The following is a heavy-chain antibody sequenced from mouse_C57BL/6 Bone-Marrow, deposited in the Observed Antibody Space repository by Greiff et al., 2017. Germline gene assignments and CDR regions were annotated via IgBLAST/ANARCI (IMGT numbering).Heavy chain of an antibody. Sequence: EVQLVESGGGLVQPKGSLTLSCAASGFSFNTYAMNWVRQAPGKGLEWVARIRSKSNNYATYYADSVKDRFTISRDDSESMLYLQMNNLKTEDTAMYYCVTGDYYAMDYWGQGTSVTVSS. V-gene: IGHV10-1*01. J-gene: IGHJ4*01. CDR1: GFSFNTYA. CDR2: IRSKSNNYAT. CDR3: VTGDYYAMDY.